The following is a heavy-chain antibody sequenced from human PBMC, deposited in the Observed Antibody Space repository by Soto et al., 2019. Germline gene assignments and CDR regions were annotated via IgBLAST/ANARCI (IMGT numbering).Heavy chain of an antibody. CDR1: GGSLSSYY. J-gene: IGHJ4*02. CDR3: AGTWASATDY. V-gene: IGHV4-59*01. D-gene: IGHD3-16*01. CDR2: IYYSGST. Sequence: QVQLQESGPGLVKPSETLSLTCVVSGGSLSSYYWSWIRQPPGKGLEWIGYIYYSGSTNYHPSLKSRLTISGVASKYLCSLKRSLVTAADTAVYYCAGTWASATDYWGRGTLVTVSS.